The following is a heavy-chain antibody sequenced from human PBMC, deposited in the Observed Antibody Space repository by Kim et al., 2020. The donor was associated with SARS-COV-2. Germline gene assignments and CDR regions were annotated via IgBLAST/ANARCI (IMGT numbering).Heavy chain of an antibody. CDR3: ARGTYYYDSSGYRNDAFDI. J-gene: IGHJ3*02. V-gene: IGHV3-30*07. D-gene: IGHD3-22*01. Sequence: GRFTISRDNSNNTLYLQMTSLRAEDTAVYYCARGTYYYDSSGYRNDAFDIWGQGTMVTVSS.